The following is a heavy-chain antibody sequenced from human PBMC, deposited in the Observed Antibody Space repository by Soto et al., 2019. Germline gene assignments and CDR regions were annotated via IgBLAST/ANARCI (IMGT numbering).Heavy chain of an antibody. Sequence: QVQLVESGGGVVQPGRSLRLSCAASGFTFSSYAMHWVRQAPGKGLEWVAVISYDGSNKYYADSVKGRFTISRDNSKNTLYLQMNSLRAEDTAVYYCARDSGQPRSWSSGWYETYYYYYYGMDVWGQGTTVTVSS. CDR2: ISYDGSNK. CDR3: ARDSGQPRSWSSGWYETYYYYYYGMDV. D-gene: IGHD6-19*01. CDR1: GFTFSSYA. V-gene: IGHV3-30-3*01. J-gene: IGHJ6*02.